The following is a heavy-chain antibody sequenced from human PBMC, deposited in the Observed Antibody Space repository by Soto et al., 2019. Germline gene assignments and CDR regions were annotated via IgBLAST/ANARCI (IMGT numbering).Heavy chain of an antibody. CDR2: INPNSGGT. CDR1: GYTFTGYY. Sequence: ASVKVSCKASGYTFTGYYMHWVRQAPGQGLEWMGWINPNSGGTNYAQKFQGWVTMTRDTSISTAYMELSRLRSDDTAVYYCARRPRGGNSGDAFDIWGQGTMVTVSS. V-gene: IGHV1-2*04. J-gene: IGHJ3*02. D-gene: IGHD7-27*01. CDR3: ARRPRGGNSGDAFDI.